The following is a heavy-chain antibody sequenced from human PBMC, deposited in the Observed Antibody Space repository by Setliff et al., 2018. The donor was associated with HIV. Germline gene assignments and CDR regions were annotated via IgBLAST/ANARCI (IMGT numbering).Heavy chain of an antibody. CDR1: GGSISSHY. J-gene: IGHJ3*02. Sequence: TLSLTCTVSGGSISSHYWSWIRQPPGKGLEWIGSIYYSGSTNYNPSLKSRVTISVDTSKNQFSLKLSSVTAADTAVYYCARDASYSGSYYERAFDIWGQGTMVTVSS. CDR3: ARDASYSGSYYERAFDI. V-gene: IGHV4-59*11. CDR2: IYYSGST. D-gene: IGHD1-26*01.